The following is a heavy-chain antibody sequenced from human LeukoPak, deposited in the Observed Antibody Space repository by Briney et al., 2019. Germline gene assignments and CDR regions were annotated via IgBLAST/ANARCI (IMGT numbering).Heavy chain of an antibody. CDR2: INKDGSDI. J-gene: IGHJ4*02. CDR1: GFTFSNYW. V-gene: IGHV3-74*01. D-gene: IGHD5-18*01. Sequence: GGSLRLSCAASGFTFSNYWMNWVRQAPGKGLVWVSRINKDGSDISYADSVKGRFTISRDNAKSTLHLQMNSLRAEDTGVYYCAGRRGYSYAPYDYWGQGTLVTVSS. CDR3: AGRRGYSYAPYDY.